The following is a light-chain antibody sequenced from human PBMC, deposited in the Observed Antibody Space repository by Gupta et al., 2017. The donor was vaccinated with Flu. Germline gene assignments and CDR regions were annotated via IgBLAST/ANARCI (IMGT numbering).Light chain of an antibody. CDR1: KGGGHGDGNPY. J-gene: IGKJ1*01. V-gene: IGKV2-30*02. CDR3: MQGERCPWT. CDR2: SRS. Sequence: VTPREPASTVCWASKGGGHGDGNPYLNWLKPRPRQSAMRLIYSRSRWQGGVPDRFSGSGSGSDFTLKISSGAAEDVEAYSCMQGERCPWTFGQGTKVEIK.